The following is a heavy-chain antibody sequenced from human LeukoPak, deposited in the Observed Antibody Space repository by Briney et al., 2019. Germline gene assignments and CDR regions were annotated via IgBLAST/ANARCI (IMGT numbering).Heavy chain of an antibody. CDR1: GFTFSSHT. D-gene: IGHD2-15*01. Sequence: GGSLRLSCAASGFTFSSHTMNWVRQAPGKGLEWVSSISSSGGSTYYADSVKGRFTISRDNSKNTLYLQMNSLRAEDTAVYYCSKAGYCSGGSCYVGAFDIWGQGTMVTVSS. J-gene: IGHJ3*02. CDR2: ISSSGGST. V-gene: IGHV3-23*01. CDR3: SKAGYCSGGSCYVGAFDI.